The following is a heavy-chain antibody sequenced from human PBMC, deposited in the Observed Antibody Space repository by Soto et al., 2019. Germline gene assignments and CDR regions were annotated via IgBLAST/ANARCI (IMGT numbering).Heavy chain of an antibody. CDR1: GITVSRTQ. Sequence: GGSLRLFCAVCGITVSRTQMSWVRKAPGKGLQWVSVIYSAGSTYYANAVKGRFTISRDISENKIFLELNGLTVDDTAVYYCARAREPEYSSSIFFDYWGRGTVVTVSS. CDR3: ARAREPEYSSSIFFDY. V-gene: IGHV3-53*01. D-gene: IGHD6-6*01. CDR2: IYSAGST. J-gene: IGHJ4*01.